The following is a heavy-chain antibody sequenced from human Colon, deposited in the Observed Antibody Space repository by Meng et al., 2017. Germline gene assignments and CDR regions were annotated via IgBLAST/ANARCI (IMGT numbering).Heavy chain of an antibody. CDR2: TSHSGST. CDR1: GGPISRSDW. CDR3: ASSDYYRSDY. D-gene: IGHD3-22*01. Sequence: QGRVEESGPGLVKTSQAPPLPCAVSGGPISRSDWWSWVRQPPGKGLEWIGETSHSGSTNYSPSLKSRVTVSLDKSKNQLSLKLNSVTAADTAVYYCASSDYYRSDYWGQGTLVTVSS. V-gene: IGHV4-4*02. J-gene: IGHJ4*02.